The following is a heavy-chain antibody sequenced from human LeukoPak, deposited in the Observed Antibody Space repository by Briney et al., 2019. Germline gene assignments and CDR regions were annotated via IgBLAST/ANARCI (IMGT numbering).Heavy chain of an antibody. V-gene: IGHV4-59*01. CDR1: GGSISSYS. Sequence: VKPSETLSLTCTVSGGSISSYSWSWIRQPPGKGLEWIGYIYYSGSTSSNPSLRSRLTISGDTSKNQFSLRLSSVTAADTAMYYCARDSGGAAGGSGMGYGFDIWGQGTMVTVPS. CDR3: ARDSGGAAGGSGMGYGFDI. CDR2: IYYSGST. J-gene: IGHJ3*02. D-gene: IGHD6-13*01.